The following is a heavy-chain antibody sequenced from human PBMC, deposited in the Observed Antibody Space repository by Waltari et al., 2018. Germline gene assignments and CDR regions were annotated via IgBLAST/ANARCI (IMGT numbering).Heavy chain of an antibody. Sequence: EVQLVESGGGLVQPGGSLKVSCVASGFDFSGSAVHWVHQASGKGLEWVGRSRSKANSYATAFAPSVQGRFTISRDDSKNTAYLQMNSLQIEDTAVYYCTPLYYYHLDVWGKGTTVTISS. CDR3: TPLYYYHLDV. CDR1: GFDFSGSA. CDR2: SRSKANSYAT. J-gene: IGHJ6*03. V-gene: IGHV3-73*02.